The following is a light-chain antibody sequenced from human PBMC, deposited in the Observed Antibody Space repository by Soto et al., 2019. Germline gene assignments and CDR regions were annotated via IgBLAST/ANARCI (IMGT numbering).Light chain of an antibody. CDR1: LSVSRY. J-gene: IGKJ4*01. Sequence: EVVLTQSPATLSVSPGGSATLSCRASLSVSRYLAWYQQKPGQALRLLISDVSKRAAGVPARFSGSGSGTDFTLTISSLEPEDFAVYYCHQRRNWPLTFGGGNKLEIK. CDR2: DVS. V-gene: IGKV3-11*01. CDR3: HQRRNWPLT.